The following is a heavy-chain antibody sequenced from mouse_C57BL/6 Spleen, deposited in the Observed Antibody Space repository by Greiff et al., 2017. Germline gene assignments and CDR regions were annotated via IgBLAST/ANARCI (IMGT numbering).Heavy chain of an antibody. D-gene: IGHD2-4*01. J-gene: IGHJ3*01. CDR1: GYSFTGYY. Sequence: EVQLQQSGPELVKPGASVKISCKASGYSFTGYYMNWVKQSPEKSLEWIGEINPSTGGTTYNQKFKAKATLTVDKSSSTAYMQLKSLTSEDSAVYYCARGMISQGFAYWGQGTLVTVSA. V-gene: IGHV1-42*01. CDR3: ARGMISQGFAY. CDR2: INPSTGGT.